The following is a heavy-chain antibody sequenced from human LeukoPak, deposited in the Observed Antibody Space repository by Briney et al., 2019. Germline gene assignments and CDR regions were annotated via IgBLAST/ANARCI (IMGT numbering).Heavy chain of an antibody. CDR2: IYTSGST. CDR3: ARDNCSSTSCYIDGVDWFDP. CDR1: GGSISSYY. D-gene: IGHD2-2*02. Sequence: SETLSLTCTVSGGSISSYYWSWIRQPAGKGLEWIGRIYTSGSTNYNPSLKSRVTMSVDTSKNQFSLKLSSVAAADTAVYYCARDNCSSTSCYIDGVDWFDPWGQGTLVTVSS. V-gene: IGHV4-4*07. J-gene: IGHJ5*02.